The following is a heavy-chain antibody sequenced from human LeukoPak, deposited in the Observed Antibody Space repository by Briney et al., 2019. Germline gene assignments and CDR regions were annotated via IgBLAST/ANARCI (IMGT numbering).Heavy chain of an antibody. J-gene: IGHJ3*02. CDR1: GGSISSYY. D-gene: IGHD6-13*01. V-gene: IGHV4-59*01. Sequence: SETLSLTCTVSGGSISSYYWSWIRQPPGKGLEWIGYFYYSGSTNYNPSLKSRVTISVDTSKNQFSLKLSSVTAADTAVYYCARDLKQQLVLGASDIWGQGTMVTVSS. CDR2: FYYSGST. CDR3: ARDLKQQLVLGASDI.